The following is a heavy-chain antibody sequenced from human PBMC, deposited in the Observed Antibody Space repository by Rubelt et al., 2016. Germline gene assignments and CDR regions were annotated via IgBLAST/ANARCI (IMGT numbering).Heavy chain of an antibody. CDR2: IKPSAGST. CDR1: GYTFTGYF. Sequence: QVQLVQSGAEVKKPGASVKVSCKTSGYTFTGYFLDWVRQAPGQGLEWVGVIKPSAGSTTYAQKFQGRLTMTRDTATSTVYMELSSLRSDDTALYYCAREVGATDLWGQGTLVTVSS. D-gene: IGHD1-26*01. J-gene: IGHJ4*02. CDR3: AREVGATDL. V-gene: IGHV1-46*01.